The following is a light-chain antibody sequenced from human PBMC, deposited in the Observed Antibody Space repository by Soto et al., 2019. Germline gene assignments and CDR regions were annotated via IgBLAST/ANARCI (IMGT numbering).Light chain of an antibody. CDR2: AAS. Sequence: DIQMTQSPSSLCASVGDRVTITCRASQSISSYLNWYQQKPGKAPKLLIYAASSLRSGVPSRFSGSGSGTDFTLTISSLQPEDFATYYCQQANSFPITFGQGTRLEI. CDR1: QSISSY. J-gene: IGKJ5*01. CDR3: QQANSFPIT. V-gene: IGKV1-39*01.